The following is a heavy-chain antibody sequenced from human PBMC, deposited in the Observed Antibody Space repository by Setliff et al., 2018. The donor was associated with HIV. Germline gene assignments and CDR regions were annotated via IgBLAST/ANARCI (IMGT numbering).Heavy chain of an antibody. V-gene: IGHV3-15*01. D-gene: IGHD3-9*01. Sequence: PGGSLRLSCAASGFTFANAYMSWVRQAPGKGLEWVGRIKTKTDGGTKDYAAPVTGRFSISRDDSKNKLYLQMNSLKTEDTAVYYCARAPSSYDIWTGYYYYYMDVWGKGTTVTVSS. CDR1: GFTFANAY. CDR2: IKTKTDGGTK. CDR3: ARAPSSYDIWTGYYYYYMDV. J-gene: IGHJ6*03.